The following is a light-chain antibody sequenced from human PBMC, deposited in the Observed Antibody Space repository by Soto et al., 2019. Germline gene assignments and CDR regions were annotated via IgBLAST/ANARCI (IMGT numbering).Light chain of an antibody. Sequence: LTQSPDTLSLSPGETATXXXXXXQSVDRYVAWYQQKVGQAPRLLIYDASTRATGVGARFAGSGSATDFSLTITSLEPEDFAVYYCQQRAKWPSTFGPGTKVEMK. CDR3: QQRAKWPST. J-gene: IGKJ2*02. CDR2: DAS. CDR1: QSVDRY. V-gene: IGKV3-11*01.